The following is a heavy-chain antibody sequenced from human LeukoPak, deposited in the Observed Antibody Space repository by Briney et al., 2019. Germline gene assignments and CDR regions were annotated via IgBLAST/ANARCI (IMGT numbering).Heavy chain of an antibody. V-gene: IGHV3-30-3*01. Sequence: WGSLRLSCTASGFSFSGYALHWGRQAQRKGAEWVTLILYDGINKNYADSVKGRFTISRDNSNNTLYLQMNSLRDEDTAVYYCARDRVPYENSHYYWAFDYWGQGTLVTVSS. CDR2: ILYDGINK. J-gene: IGHJ4*02. CDR1: GFSFSGYA. CDR3: ARDRVPYENSHYYWAFDY. D-gene: IGHD3-22*01.